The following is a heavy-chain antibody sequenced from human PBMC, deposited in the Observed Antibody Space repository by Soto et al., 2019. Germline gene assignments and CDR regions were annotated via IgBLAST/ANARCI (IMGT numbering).Heavy chain of an antibody. CDR1: GFTFGDYW. CDR2: MKKDGSEK. J-gene: IGHJ4*02. V-gene: IGHV3-7*03. D-gene: IGHD3-3*01. CDR3: AKLGSGYYTGLYFDY. Sequence: GGSLRLSCAASGFTFGDYWMSWVRQPPGKGLEWVAHMKKDGSEKYYVDSVKGRFTVSRDNTKNSLYLQMNSLRAEDTAVYYCAKLGSGYYTGLYFDYWGPGALVTVSS.